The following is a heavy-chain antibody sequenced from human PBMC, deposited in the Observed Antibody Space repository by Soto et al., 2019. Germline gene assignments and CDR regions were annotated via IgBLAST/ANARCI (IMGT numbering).Heavy chain of an antibody. J-gene: IGHJ3*02. CDR1: GFTFSSYA. V-gene: IGHV3-23*01. Sequence: GGSLRLSCAASGFTFSSYAMSWVRQAPGKGLEWVSAISGSGGSTYYADSVKGRFTISRDNSKNTLYLQMNSLRAEDTAVHYCARVQSSSWYGAFDIWGQGTMVTVSS. D-gene: IGHD6-13*01. CDR2: ISGSGGST. CDR3: ARVQSSSWYGAFDI.